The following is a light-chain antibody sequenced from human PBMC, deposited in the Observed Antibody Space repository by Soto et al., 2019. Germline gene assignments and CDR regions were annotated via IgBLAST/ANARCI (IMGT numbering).Light chain of an antibody. CDR2: EVN. J-gene: IGLJ3*02. V-gene: IGLV2-14*01. CDR1: SSDVGAYNY. CDR3: SSYTSSNTWV. Sequence: QSALTQPASVSGSPGQSITISCTGSSSDVGAYNYVSWYQHHPGKAPKLMIYEVNNRPSGVSNRFSGSKSGNTASLTISGLQAEDEADYYCSSYTSSNTWVFGGGTKLTVL.